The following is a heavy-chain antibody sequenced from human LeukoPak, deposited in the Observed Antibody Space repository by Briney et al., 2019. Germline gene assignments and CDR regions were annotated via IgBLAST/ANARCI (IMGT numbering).Heavy chain of an antibody. J-gene: IGHJ4*02. CDR2: ISASGGNS. Sequence: GGSLRLSCEASGYTFSDSAMSWVRQASGRGLEWVSLISASGGNSYYADSVKGRFTVSRDSSKNTLHLQMNSLRAEDTAVYYCARDIELSCWGQGTLVTVSS. CDR3: ARDIELSC. V-gene: IGHV3-23*01. CDR1: GYTFSDSA. D-gene: IGHD1-26*01.